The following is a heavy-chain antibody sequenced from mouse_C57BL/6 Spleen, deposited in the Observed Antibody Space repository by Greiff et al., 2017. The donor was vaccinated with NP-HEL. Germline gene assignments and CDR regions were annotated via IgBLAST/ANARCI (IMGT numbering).Heavy chain of an antibody. CDR2: IYPGSGNT. J-gene: IGHJ4*01. CDR3: PIYDGYYTGMDY. CDR1: GYSFTSYY. Sequence: VQLQESGPELVKPGASVKISCKASGYSFTSYYIHWVKQRPGQGLEWIGWIYPGSGNTKYNEKFKGKATLTADTSSSTAYMQLSSLTSEDSAVYYCPIYDGYYTGMDYWGQGTSVTVSS. D-gene: IGHD2-3*01. V-gene: IGHV1-66*01.